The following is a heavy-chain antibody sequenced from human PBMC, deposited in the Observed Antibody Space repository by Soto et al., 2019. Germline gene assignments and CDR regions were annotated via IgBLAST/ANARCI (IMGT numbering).Heavy chain of an antibody. CDR2: IYYSGST. CDR3: ARAFNTYDILTGYSATQFDY. CDR1: GGSISTYY. D-gene: IGHD3-9*01. J-gene: IGHJ4*02. Sequence: QVQLQESGPGLVKPSETLSLTCTVSGGSISTYYWSWIRQPPGKGLEWIGYIYYSGSTNYNPSLKSRVTISVDTSKNQFSLKLSSVTAADTAVYYCARAFNTYDILTGYSATQFDYWGQGTLVTVSS. V-gene: IGHV4-59*01.